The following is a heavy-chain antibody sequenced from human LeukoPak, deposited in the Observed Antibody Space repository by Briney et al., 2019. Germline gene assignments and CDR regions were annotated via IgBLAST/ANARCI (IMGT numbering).Heavy chain of an antibody. J-gene: IGHJ4*02. CDR3: ARSGDSFDY. V-gene: IGHV4-30-4*08. CDR1: GGSISSGDYD. CDR2: IDYSGST. D-gene: IGHD2-21*01. Sequence: SETLSLTCTVSGGSISSGDYDWGWIRQPPGNGLEWIGYIDYSGSTYYNPSLKSRVTISVDTSKNQFSLKLSSVTAADTAVYYCARSGDSFDYWGQGTLVTVSS.